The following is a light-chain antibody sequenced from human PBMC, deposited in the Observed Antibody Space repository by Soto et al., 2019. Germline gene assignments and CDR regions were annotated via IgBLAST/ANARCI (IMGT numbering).Light chain of an antibody. CDR1: QSVNSN. CDR3: QQYNNWPGT. J-gene: IGKJ1*01. Sequence: EMVMTQSPATLSVSPGERATLSCRASQSVNSNLAWFQQKPGQAPRLLIYGASTRATGIPARFSGSGSGSECTLTISSLQSEDCAVYYCQQYNNWPGTFGQGTKVEIK. V-gene: IGKV3-15*01. CDR2: GAS.